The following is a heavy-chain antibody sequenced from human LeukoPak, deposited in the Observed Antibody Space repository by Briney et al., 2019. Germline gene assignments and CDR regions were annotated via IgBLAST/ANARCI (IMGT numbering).Heavy chain of an antibody. D-gene: IGHD2-15*01. Sequence: GASVKVSCKTSGYIFTDYYMHWVRQAPGQGLEWMGRINANSGGTNYAQKFQGRVSLTRDTSISTAYMELSGLRSDDTAVYYCARAAGYCSGGTCLYYFDYWGQGTLVTVSS. CDR1: GYIFTDYY. V-gene: IGHV1-2*06. J-gene: IGHJ4*02. CDR3: ARAAGYCSGGTCLYYFDY. CDR2: INANSGGT.